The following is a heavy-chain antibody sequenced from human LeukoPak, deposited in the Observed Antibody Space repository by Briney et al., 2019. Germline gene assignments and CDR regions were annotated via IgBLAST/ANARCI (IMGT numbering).Heavy chain of an antibody. CDR2: ISYDGSNK. CDR1: GFTFSSYA. CDR3: ARGSVRYDY. Sequence: GGSLRLSCAASGFTFSSYAMHWVRQAPGKGLEWVAVISYDGSNKYYADSVKGRFTISRDNAKKSVYLQMNSLRAEDTAVYYCARGSVRYDYWGQGTLVTVSS. D-gene: IGHD3-3*01. J-gene: IGHJ4*02. V-gene: IGHV3-30-3*01.